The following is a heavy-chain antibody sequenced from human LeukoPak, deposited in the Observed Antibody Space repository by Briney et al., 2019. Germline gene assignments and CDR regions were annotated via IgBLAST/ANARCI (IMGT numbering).Heavy chain of an antibody. D-gene: IGHD6-13*01. Sequence: SETLSLTCTVSGGSISSSSYYWGWIRQPPGKGLEWIGSIYYSGSTYYNPSLKSRVTISVDTSKNQFSLKLSSVTAADTAVYYCARGHSWHYYYIDVWGKGTTVTVSS. CDR1: GGSISSSSYY. CDR2: IYYSGST. V-gene: IGHV4-39*07. J-gene: IGHJ6*03. CDR3: ARGHSWHYYYIDV.